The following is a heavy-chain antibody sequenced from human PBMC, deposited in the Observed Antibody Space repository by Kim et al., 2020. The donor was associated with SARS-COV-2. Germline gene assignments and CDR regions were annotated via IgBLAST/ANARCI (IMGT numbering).Heavy chain of an antibody. J-gene: IGHJ4*02. D-gene: IGHD3-16*01. CDR1: GFTFRIYW. V-gene: IGHV3-74*01. CDR3: AGAVGPTRNDF. Sequence: GGSLRLSCAASGFTFRIYWMHWVRQAPGKGLVWVSRINTDGTFSNYADSVRGRFIISRDLATNTVYLQMNSLRAEDTAVYFCAGAVGPTRNDFWGQGTLVTVSS. CDR2: INTDGTFS.